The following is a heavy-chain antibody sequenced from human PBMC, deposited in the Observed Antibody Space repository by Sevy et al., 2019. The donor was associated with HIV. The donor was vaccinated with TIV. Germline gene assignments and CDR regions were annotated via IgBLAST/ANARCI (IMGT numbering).Heavy chain of an antibody. CDR2: ISYDGSNK. CDR3: ARDRRDEYSSSWYGEGAFDI. CDR1: GFTFSSYA. D-gene: IGHD6-13*01. V-gene: IGHV3-30-3*01. Sequence: GGSLRLSCAASGFTFSSYAMHWVRQAPGKGLEWVAVISYDGSNKYYADSVKGRFTISRYNSKNTLYLQMNSLRAEDTAVYYCARDRRDEYSSSWYGEGAFDIWGQGTMVTVSS. J-gene: IGHJ3*02.